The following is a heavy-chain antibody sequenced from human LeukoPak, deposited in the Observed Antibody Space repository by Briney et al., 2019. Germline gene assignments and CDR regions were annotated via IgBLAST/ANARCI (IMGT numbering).Heavy chain of an antibody. J-gene: IGHJ4*02. CDR1: GYTFTHNY. CDR2: INPNSGGT. CDR3: TRGVGTSLFAD. Sequence: ASVKVSCKASGYTFTHNYIHWGRQPPGQGREWMGWINPNSGGTNSAQRFQGRVTMTRDTSISTGYMDLSSLRSDDTAVYYCTRGVGTSLFADWGQGTLVTVSS. V-gene: IGHV1-2*02. D-gene: IGHD2-2*01.